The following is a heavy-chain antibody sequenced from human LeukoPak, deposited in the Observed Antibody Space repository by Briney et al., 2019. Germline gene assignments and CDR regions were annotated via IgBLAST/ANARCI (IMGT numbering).Heavy chain of an antibody. D-gene: IGHD2-2*02. CDR2: ISAYNGNT. CDR1: GYTFTSYG. J-gene: IGHJ5*02. Sequence: ASVKVSCKASGYTFTSYGISWVRQAPGQGLEWMGWISAYNGNTNYAQKLQGRVTMTTDTSTSTAYMELRSLRSDDTAVYYCARVPVPAAIREGDNWFDPWGQGTPVTVSS. CDR3: ARVPVPAAIREGDNWFDP. V-gene: IGHV1-18*01.